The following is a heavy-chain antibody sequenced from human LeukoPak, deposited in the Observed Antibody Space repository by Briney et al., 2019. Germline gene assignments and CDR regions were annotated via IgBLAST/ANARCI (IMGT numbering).Heavy chain of an antibody. V-gene: IGHV3-21*04. CDR3: AKGGSPVFYGSGRFDY. Sequence: GGSLRLSCAASGFTFSSYSMNWVRQAPGKGLEWVSSISSSSSYIYYADSVKGRFTISRDNAKNSLYLQMNSLRGDDTAVYYCAKGGSPVFYGSGRFDYWGQGTLVTVSS. J-gene: IGHJ4*02. CDR2: ISSSSSYI. CDR1: GFTFSSYS. D-gene: IGHD3-10*01.